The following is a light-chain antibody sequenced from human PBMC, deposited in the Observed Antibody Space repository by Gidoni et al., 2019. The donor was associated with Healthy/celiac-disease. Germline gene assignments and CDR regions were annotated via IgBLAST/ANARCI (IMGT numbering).Light chain of an antibody. V-gene: IGKV3-20*01. CDR2: GAS. J-gene: IGKJ4*01. Sequence: VLPQPPGNLSLSPGERATLSCRASQSVSSSYLAWYQQKPGQAPRLLIYGASSRAPGIPDRFSGSGSGTDFTLTISRLEPEDFAVYYCQQYGSSRRTFGGGTKVEIK. CDR3: QQYGSSRRT. CDR1: QSVSSSY.